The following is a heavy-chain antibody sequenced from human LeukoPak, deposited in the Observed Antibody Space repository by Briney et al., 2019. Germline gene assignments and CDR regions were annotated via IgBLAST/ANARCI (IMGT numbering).Heavy chain of an antibody. CDR1: GGSISSYY. D-gene: IGHD3-16*01. J-gene: IGHJ4*02. V-gene: IGHV4-59*08. CDR2: IYYTGST. Sequence: SETLSLTCTVSGGSISSYYWNWIRQPPGKGLEWIGYIYYTGSTNYNPSLKSRVTISMDTSKNQFSLKLSSVTAADTAVYYCATSRRSEGVEYWGQGTLVTVSS. CDR3: ATSRRSEGVEY.